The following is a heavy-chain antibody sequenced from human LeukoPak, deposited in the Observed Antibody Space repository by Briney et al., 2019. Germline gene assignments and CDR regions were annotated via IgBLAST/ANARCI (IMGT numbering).Heavy chain of an antibody. CDR2: ISYDGSNK. J-gene: IGHJ4*02. CDR1: GFTFSSYS. Sequence: GGSLRLSSAASGFTFSSYSMNWVRQAPGKGLEWVAVISYDGSNKYYADSVKGRFTISRDNSKNTLYLQMNSLRAEDTAVYYCARYCSSTSCYSPGSFDYWGQGTLVTVSS. D-gene: IGHD2-2*01. CDR3: ARYCSSTSCYSPGSFDY. V-gene: IGHV3-30*03.